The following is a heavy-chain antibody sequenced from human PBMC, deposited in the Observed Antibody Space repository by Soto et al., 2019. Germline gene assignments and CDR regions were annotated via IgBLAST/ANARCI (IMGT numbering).Heavy chain of an antibody. J-gene: IGHJ4*02. CDR3: TRDIGGRGAY. D-gene: IGHD3-16*01. CDR1: GFTFSSYW. V-gene: IGHV3-74*01. Sequence: GVLILSCAASGFTFSSYWMHWVRQVPGKGLVWVSRINEYGSVINYADSVKGRFTIFRDNSKNTLYLEMNSLRAEDAAVYYCTRDIGGRGAYWGQGTLVTVPS. CDR2: INEYGSVI.